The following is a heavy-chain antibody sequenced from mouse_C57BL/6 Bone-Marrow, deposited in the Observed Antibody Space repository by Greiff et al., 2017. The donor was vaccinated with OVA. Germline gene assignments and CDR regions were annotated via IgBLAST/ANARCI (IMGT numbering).Heavy chain of an antibody. CDR2: SRNKANDYTT. CDR3: ARDELTGPYWYFDV. CDR1: GFTFSDFY. V-gene: IGHV7-1*01. D-gene: IGHD4-1*01. J-gene: IGHJ1*03. Sequence: EVKRVESGGGLVQSGRSLRLSCATSGFTFSDFYMEWVRQAPGKGLEWIAASRNKANDYTTEYSASVKGRFIVSRDTSQSILYLQMNALRAEDTAIYYCARDELTGPYWYFDVWGTGTTVTVSS.